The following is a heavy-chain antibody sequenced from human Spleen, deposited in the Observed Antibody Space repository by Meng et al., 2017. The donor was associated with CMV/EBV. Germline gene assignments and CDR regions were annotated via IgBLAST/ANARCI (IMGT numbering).Heavy chain of an antibody. J-gene: IGHJ5*02. D-gene: IGHD6-13*01. V-gene: IGHV3-48*03. Sequence: GESLKISCVVSGFTFTTYEVNWVRQAPGKGLEWVSIIYRNGDTDHADSVKGRFIISRDSAKESVYLQMNSLGAEDTAVYYCARVALGAAAVTGWFDPWGQGTLVTVSS. CDR1: GFTFTTYE. CDR3: ARVALGAAAVTGWFDP. CDR2: IIYRNGDT.